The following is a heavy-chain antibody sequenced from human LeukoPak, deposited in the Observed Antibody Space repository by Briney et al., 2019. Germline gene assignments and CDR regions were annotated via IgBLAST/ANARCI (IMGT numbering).Heavy chain of an antibody. V-gene: IGHV3-66*02. CDR2: IYSGGST. D-gene: IGHD6-13*01. CDR3: AKDAIAAAGGPYYFDY. Sequence: PGGSLRLSCAASGFTVSSNYMSWVRQAPGKGLEWVSVIYSGGSTYYADSVKGRFTISRDNSKNTLYLQMNSLRAEDTAVYYCAKDAIAAAGGPYYFDYWGQGTLVTVSS. CDR1: GFTVSSNY. J-gene: IGHJ4*02.